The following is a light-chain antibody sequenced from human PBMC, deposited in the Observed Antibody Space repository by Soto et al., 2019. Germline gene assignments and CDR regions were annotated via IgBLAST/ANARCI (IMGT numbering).Light chain of an antibody. V-gene: IGLV2-23*02. J-gene: IGLJ1*01. Sequence: QSALTQPASVSGSPGQSITISCTGTSSDVGSYNHVSWYQQHPGKAPKLMIYEVIKRPSGVSNRFSGSKSGNTASLTISGLQAEDEAYYYCGSNVDSRFYLFGTGTKVNVL. CDR2: EVI. CDR3: GSNVDSRFYL. CDR1: SSDVGSYNH.